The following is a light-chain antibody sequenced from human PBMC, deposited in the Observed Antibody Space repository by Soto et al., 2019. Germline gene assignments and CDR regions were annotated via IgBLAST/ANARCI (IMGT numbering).Light chain of an antibody. CDR1: QTITTY. CDR2: GAS. J-gene: IGKJ1*01. V-gene: IGKV1-39*01. CDR3: QQSHSTPWT. Sequence: DIQMTQSPSSLSASVGDRVTITCRASQTITTYLNWYQQKPGKAPKLLIYGASSLQSGVPLRFTGSGSGTDFILTISSLQPEDSATYHCQQSHSTPWTFGQGTKVEIK.